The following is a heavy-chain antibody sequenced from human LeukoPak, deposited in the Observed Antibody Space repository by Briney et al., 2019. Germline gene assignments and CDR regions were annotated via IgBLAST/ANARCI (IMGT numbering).Heavy chain of an antibody. CDR1: GGSIGSYY. CDR2: IYYSGST. Sequence: SETLSLTCTVSGGSIGSYYWSWIRQPPGKGLEWIGYIYYSGSTNYNPSLKSRVTISVDTSKNQFSLKLSSVTAADTAVYYCARVSGIVGATYFDYWGQGTLVTVSS. V-gene: IGHV4-59*01. D-gene: IGHD1-26*01. J-gene: IGHJ4*02. CDR3: ARVSGIVGATYFDY.